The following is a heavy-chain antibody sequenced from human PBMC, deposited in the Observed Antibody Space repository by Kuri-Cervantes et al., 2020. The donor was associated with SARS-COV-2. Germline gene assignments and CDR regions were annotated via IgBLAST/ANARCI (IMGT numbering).Heavy chain of an antibody. CDR2: ISGSGGST. Sequence: GESLKISCAASGFTFSSYGMNWVRQAPGKGLEWVSAISGSGGSTYYADSVKGRFTISRDNSKNTLYLQMNSLRAEDTAVYYCARDLDRVGTSALGYWGQVTLVTVSS. CDR1: GFTFSSYG. CDR3: ARDLDRVGTSALGY. V-gene: IGHV3-23*01. D-gene: IGHD2-2*01. J-gene: IGHJ4*02.